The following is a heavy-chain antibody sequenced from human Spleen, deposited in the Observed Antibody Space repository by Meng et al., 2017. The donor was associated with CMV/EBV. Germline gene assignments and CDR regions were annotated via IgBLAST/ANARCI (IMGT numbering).Heavy chain of an antibody. D-gene: IGHD1-26*01. J-gene: IGHJ6*02. CDR2: IGTAGDT. V-gene: IGHV3-13*01. Sequence: GGSLRLSCAASGFTFRSYDMHWVRQGTGKGLEWVSAIGTAGDTYYSGAVKGRFTISRENAKNSLYLQMNSLRAGDTAVYYCARDGAPSGSSSSSRGMDGWGQGTTVTVSS. CDR1: GFTFRSYD. CDR3: ARDGAPSGSSSSSRGMDG.